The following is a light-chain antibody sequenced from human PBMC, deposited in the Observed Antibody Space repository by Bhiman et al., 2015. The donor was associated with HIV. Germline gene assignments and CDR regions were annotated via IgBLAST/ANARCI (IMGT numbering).Light chain of an antibody. CDR3: GTWDSSLSVVV. Sequence: QSVLTQPPSVSGAPGQRVTISCTGSSSNIGAGYDVHWFQQLPKTAPKLLIYGNSNRPSGVPDRFSGSKSGTSAALGITGLQTGDEADYYCGTWDSSLSVVVVGG. J-gene: IGLJ7*01. V-gene: IGLV1-40*01. CDR1: SSNIGAGYD. CDR2: GNS.